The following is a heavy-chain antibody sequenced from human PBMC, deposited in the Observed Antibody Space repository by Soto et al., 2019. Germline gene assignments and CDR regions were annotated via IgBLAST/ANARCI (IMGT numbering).Heavy chain of an antibody. Sequence: QVQLVESGGGVVQPGRSLRLSCAASGFTFSNNAMDWVRQAPGKGLEWVAVISYDGSNKYIAESVKGRFTISRDNSKNTLFLQMNSLRAEDTAVYYCARGTTTSAFPAMDAWGQGTTVTVS. D-gene: IGHD1-1*01. J-gene: IGHJ6*02. CDR2: ISYDGSNK. CDR1: GFTFSNNA. V-gene: IGHV3-30-3*01. CDR3: ARGTTTSAFPAMDA.